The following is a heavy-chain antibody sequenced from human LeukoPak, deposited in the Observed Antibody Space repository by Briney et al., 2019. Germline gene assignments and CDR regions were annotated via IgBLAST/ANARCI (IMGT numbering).Heavy chain of an antibody. D-gene: IGHD3-16*01. CDR1: GFTFSRYS. CDR3: ARADRLGAALLASFDY. V-gene: IGHV3-21*01. J-gene: IGHJ4*02. CDR2: ISTSSIYI. Sequence: GGSLRLSCAASGFTFSRYSMNWVRQAPGKGLEWVSSISTSSIYIYYADSLKGRFTISRDNAKNSLYLQINSLRAEDTAVYYCARADRLGAALLASFDYWGQGALVTVSS.